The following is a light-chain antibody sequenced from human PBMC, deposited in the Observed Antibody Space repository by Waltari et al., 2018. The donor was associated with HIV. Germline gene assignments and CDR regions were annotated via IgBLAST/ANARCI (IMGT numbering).Light chain of an antibody. CDR2: DVS. CDR1: SNDVGGYHY. V-gene: IGLV2-14*03. CDR3: ESYTSTSVWV. J-gene: IGLJ3*02. Sequence: QSALTQPASVSGSPGQSTTISCTGSSNDVGGYHYFSWYQQHPGKAPRLMIYDVSTRPSGVSDRFSGSKSGDTASLTISGLQPEDEADYYCESYTSTSVWVFGGGTRLTVL.